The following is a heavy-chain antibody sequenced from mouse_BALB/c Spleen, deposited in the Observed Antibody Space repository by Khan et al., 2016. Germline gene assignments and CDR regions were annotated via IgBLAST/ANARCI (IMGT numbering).Heavy chain of an antibody. CDR3: SRAITTIGSYYYAMDY. Sequence: QVQLQQSGAALVRPGASVKLSCKASGYTFTNYWINWVKQRPGQGLEWIGNIYPSDTHANSNQKFKDKATLTVDRSSSTAYMHLISPTSEDSAVYYCSRAITTIGSYYYAMDYWGQGTSVTVSS. J-gene: IGHJ4*01. CDR1: GYTFTNYW. D-gene: IGHD1-2*01. V-gene: IGHV1-69*02. CDR2: IYPSDTHA.